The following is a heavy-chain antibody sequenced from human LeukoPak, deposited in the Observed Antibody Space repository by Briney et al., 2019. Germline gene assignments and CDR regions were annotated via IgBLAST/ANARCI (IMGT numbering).Heavy chain of an antibody. J-gene: IGHJ4*02. D-gene: IGHD4-11*01. CDR2: INTNTGNP. V-gene: IGHV7-4-1*02. Sequence: GASVKVSCKASGYTFTSSDFNWVRQAPGQGLEWMGWINTNTGNPTYAQGFTGRFVFSLDTSVSTAYLQISSLKAEDTAVYYCARNDDYSKADYWGQGTLVTVSS. CDR1: GYTFTSSD. CDR3: ARNDDYSKADY.